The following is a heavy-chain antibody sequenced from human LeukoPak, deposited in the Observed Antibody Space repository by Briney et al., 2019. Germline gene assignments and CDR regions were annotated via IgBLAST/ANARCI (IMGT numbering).Heavy chain of an antibody. D-gene: IGHD3-3*01. Sequence: SETLSLTCTVSGGSISSYYWSWIRQPPGKGLEWIGYIYYSGSTNYNPSLKSRVTISVDTSKNQFSLKLSSVTAADTAVYYCARVDFWSGYYTQANYYGVDVWGQGTTVTVSS. CDR2: IYYSGST. V-gene: IGHV4-59*01. CDR3: ARVDFWSGYYTQANYYGVDV. J-gene: IGHJ6*02. CDR1: GGSISSYY.